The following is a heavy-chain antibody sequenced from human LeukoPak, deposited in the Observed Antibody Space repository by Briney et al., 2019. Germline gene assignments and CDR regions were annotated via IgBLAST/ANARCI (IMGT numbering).Heavy chain of an antibody. CDR1: GYTFTSYD. CDR3: ARDGDFGGKHLLGFDP. V-gene: IGHV1-2*02. Sequence: ASVKVSCKASGYTFTSYDINWVRQASGQGLEWMGWINPNNGGTNYAQKFQGRVTMTRDTSISTAYMELSRLRSDDTAVYYCARDGDFGGKHLLGFDPWGQGTLVTVSS. CDR2: INPNNGGT. D-gene: IGHD4-23*01. J-gene: IGHJ5*02.